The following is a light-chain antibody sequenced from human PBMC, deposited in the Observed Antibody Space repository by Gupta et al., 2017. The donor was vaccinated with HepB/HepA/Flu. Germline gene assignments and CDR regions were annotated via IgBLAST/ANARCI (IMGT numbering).Light chain of an antibody. CDR2: EVS. CDR1: SSDVGSYNL. CDR3: CSYAGSSTSRGV. V-gene: IGLV2-23*02. J-gene: IGLJ2*01. Sequence: QSALTQPASVSGSPGQSITISCTGTSSDVGSYNLVSWYQQHPGKAPKLMIYEVSKRPSGVSNRFSGSKSGNTASLTISGLQAEDEADYYCCSYAGSSTSRGVFGGGTKLTVL.